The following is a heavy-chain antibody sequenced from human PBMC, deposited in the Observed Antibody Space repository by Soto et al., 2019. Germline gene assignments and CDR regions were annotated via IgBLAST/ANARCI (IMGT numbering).Heavy chain of an antibody. V-gene: IGHV1-69*01. D-gene: IGHD3-10*01. J-gene: IGHJ4*02. CDR3: ARDLEFRDGNISHLDY. CDR1: GGTFSSHV. CDR2: IMPIIGTA. Sequence: QVQLVQSGAEVKKPGSSVKVSCKASGGTFSSHVFNWVRQAPGQGLEWMVGIMPIIGTANYAQKFQGRVTITADETKSTAYMELSSLRSEDKTVYYCARDLEFRDGNISHLDYWGQGTLVTVSS.